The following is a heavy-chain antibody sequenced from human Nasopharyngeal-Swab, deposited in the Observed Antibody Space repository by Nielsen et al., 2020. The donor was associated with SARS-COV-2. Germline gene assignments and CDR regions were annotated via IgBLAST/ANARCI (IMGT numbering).Heavy chain of an antibody. V-gene: IGHV4-59*01. CDR2: IYYSGST. CDR3: ASYSRLLGLFDY. Sequence: SETLSLTCAVYGGSFSGYYWSWIRQPPGKGLEWIGYIYYSGSTNYNPSLKSRVTISVDTSKNQFSLKLSSVTAADTAVYYCASYSRLLGLFDYWGQGTLVTVSS. J-gene: IGHJ4*02. D-gene: IGHD2-15*01. CDR1: GGSFSGYY.